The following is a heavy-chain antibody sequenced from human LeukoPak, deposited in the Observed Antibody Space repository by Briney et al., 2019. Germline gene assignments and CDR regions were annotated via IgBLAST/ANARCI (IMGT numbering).Heavy chain of an antibody. V-gene: IGHV1-69*13. Sequence: SVKVSCKASGGTFSSYAISWVRQAPGQGLEWMGGIIPIFGTANYAQKFQGRVTITADESTSTAYMELSSLRSEDTAMYYCARSSRSSGWFYWGQGTLVTVSS. J-gene: IGHJ4*02. CDR1: GGTFSSYA. CDR2: IIPIFGTA. D-gene: IGHD6-19*01. CDR3: ARSSRSSGWFY.